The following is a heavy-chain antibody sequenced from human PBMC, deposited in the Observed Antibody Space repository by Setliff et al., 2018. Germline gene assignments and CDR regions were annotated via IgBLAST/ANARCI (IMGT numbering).Heavy chain of an antibody. CDR2: INHSGST. J-gene: IGHJ4*02. D-gene: IGHD4-17*01. Sequence: PSETLSLTCAVYGGSFSTYYWNWIRQPPGKGLEWIGEINHSGSTNYNPSLKSRVTISVDTSKNQFSLKLSSVTAADTAVYYCARFYGDYQFDYWGQGTLVTVSS. CDR1: GGSFSTYY. CDR3: ARFYGDYQFDY. V-gene: IGHV4-34*01.